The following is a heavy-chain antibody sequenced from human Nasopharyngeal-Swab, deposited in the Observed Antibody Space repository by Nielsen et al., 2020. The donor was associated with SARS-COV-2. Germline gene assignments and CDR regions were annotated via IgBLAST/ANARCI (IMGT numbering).Heavy chain of an antibody. J-gene: IGHJ6*03. CDR2: IYYSGST. CDR3: ARVAPYYYYYMDV. V-gene: IGHV4-59*01. Sequence: SCTVSGGSISSYYWSWIRQPPGKGLEWIGYIYYSGSTNYNPSLKSRVTISVDTSKNQFSLKLSSVTAADTAVYYCARVAPYYYYYMDVWGKGTTVTVSS. CDR1: GGSISSYY.